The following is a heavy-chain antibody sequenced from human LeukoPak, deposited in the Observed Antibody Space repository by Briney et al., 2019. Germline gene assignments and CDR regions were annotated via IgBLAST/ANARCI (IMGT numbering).Heavy chain of an antibody. J-gene: IGHJ4*02. D-gene: IGHD4-17*01. Sequence: ASVKVSCKASEYTLTNYYMHWVRQAPGQGLEWMGIINPSGGDTSHAQKFQGRVTMTWDTSTSTVYMELSSLRSEDTAVYYCARDHNGDYYFDSWGQGTLVTVSS. V-gene: IGHV1-46*01. CDR3: ARDHNGDYYFDS. CDR1: EYTLTNYY. CDR2: INPSGGDT.